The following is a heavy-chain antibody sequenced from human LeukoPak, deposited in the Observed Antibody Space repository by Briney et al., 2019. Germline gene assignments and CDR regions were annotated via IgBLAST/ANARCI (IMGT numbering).Heavy chain of an antibody. V-gene: IGHV3-23*01. CDR1: GFTFSSYA. Sequence: GGSLRLSCAASGFTFSSYAMTWVRQAPGKGLEWVSGISGSGGSIYYADSVKGRFTISRDNSKNTLYLQMNSLRAEDTAVYYCANTYSDWRIFDYWGQGTLVTVSS. CDR2: ISGSGGSI. J-gene: IGHJ4*02. CDR3: ANTYSDWRIFDY. D-gene: IGHD3-22*01.